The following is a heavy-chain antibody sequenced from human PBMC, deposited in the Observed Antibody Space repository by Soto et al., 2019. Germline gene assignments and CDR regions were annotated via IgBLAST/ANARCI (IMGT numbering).Heavy chain of an antibody. Sequence: QVQLVQSGAEVKKPGSSVKVSCKASGGTFKNFNFNWVRQAPGQGLEWMGGIIPMFGTADYEQRFQGRVTITADDSTSTASMELSSLRSEDTAVYYCARDETGDSYYYYYGMDVWGQGTTVTVSS. D-gene: IGHD7-27*01. V-gene: IGHV1-69*01. CDR1: GGTFKNFN. J-gene: IGHJ6*02. CDR2: IIPMFGTA. CDR3: ARDETGDSYYYYYGMDV.